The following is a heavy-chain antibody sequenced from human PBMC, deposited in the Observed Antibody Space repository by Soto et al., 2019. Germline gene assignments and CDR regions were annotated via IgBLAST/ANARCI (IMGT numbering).Heavy chain of an antibody. CDR1: GFALDTYD. J-gene: IGHJ3*01. V-gene: IGHV3-48*03. Sequence: EEQLVESGGDLVQPGGSLRLSCTSSGFALDTYDMNWVRLAPGKDLEWISHIAPGGDRIYYADSVKGRFTISRDNARNSLYLQMNALRDDDTALYYCAGELVVMFASYVAFNAWGQGTVVTVSS. D-gene: IGHD2-21*01. CDR3: AGELVVMFASYVAFNA. CDR2: IAPGGDRI.